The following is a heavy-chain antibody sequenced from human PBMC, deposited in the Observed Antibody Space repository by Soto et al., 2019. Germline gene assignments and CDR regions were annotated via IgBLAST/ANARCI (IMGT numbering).Heavy chain of an antibody. D-gene: IGHD3-10*01. CDR3: ARAPNYYGSA. CDR1: GGSFSGYY. Sequence: PSETLSLTCAVYGGSFSGYYWSWIRQPPGKGLEWIGEINHSGGTNYNPSLKSRVTISVDTSKNQFSLKLSSVTAADTAVYYCARAPNYYGSAWGQGTLVTVSS. CDR2: INHSGGT. V-gene: IGHV4-34*01. J-gene: IGHJ5*02.